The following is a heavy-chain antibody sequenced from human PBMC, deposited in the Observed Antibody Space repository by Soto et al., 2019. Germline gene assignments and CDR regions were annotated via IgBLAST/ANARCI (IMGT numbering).Heavy chain of an antibody. J-gene: IGHJ6*02. V-gene: IGHV5-51*01. Sequence: GESLKISCKGSGYSFTSYWIGWVRQMPGKGLEWMGIIYPGDSDTRYSPSFQGHVTISADKSISTAYLQWSSLKASDTAMYYCASTIGYCSGGSCYLDYYYYGMDAWGQGTTVTVSS. CDR2: IYPGDSDT. CDR3: ASTIGYCSGGSCYLDYYYYGMDA. CDR1: GYSFTSYW. D-gene: IGHD2-15*01.